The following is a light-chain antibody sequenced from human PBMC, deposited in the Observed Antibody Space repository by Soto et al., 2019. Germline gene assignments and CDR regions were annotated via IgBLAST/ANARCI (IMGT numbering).Light chain of an antibody. CDR2: DAS. V-gene: IGKV3-20*01. Sequence: EIVLTQSPATLSLSPGERATLSCRASQSVSSSYLAWYQQKPGQAPRLLIYDASTRATGIPDRFSGSGSGTDFTLTISRLEPEDFAVYYCQQYGGSPLFTFGPGTKVDIK. CDR3: QQYGGSPLFT. CDR1: QSVSSSY. J-gene: IGKJ3*01.